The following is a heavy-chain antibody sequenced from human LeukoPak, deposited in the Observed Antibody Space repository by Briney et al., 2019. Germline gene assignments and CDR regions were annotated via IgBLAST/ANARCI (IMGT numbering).Heavy chain of an antibody. CDR3: ARDPSGALFNWFDP. Sequence: SETLSLTCTVSGGSISNYYWSWIRQPPGKGLEWIGYIYYSGGTNYNPSLKSRVTISVDTSKNQFSLKLRSVTAADTAVYYCARDPSGALFNWFDPWGQGTLVAVSS. D-gene: IGHD1-26*01. V-gene: IGHV4-59*01. CDR2: IYYSGGT. J-gene: IGHJ5*02. CDR1: GGSISNYY.